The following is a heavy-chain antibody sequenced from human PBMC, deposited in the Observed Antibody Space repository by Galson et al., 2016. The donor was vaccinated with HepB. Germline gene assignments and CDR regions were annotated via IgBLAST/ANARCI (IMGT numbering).Heavy chain of an antibody. V-gene: IGHV3-21*01. J-gene: IGHJ6*02. D-gene: IGHD2-2*01. Sequence: SLRLSCAASGFTFNRYTMDWVRQAPGKGLEWVAYISSSSSYIYYADSVKGRFTISRDNAKKSLYLQMNSLRAEDTAVYYCARAPIEVHGMRHYYYGMDVWGQGTLVTVSS. CDR2: ISSSSSYI. CDR1: GFTFNRYT. CDR3: ARAPIEVHGMRHYYYGMDV.